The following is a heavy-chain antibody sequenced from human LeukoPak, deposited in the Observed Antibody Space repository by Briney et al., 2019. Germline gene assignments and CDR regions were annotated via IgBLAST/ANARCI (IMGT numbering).Heavy chain of an antibody. Sequence: SETLSLTCTVSGGSVSSSNYYWGWIRQPPGKGLEWIGNIYYSGSTYYNPSLESRVTVSVDTSKNQFSLKLSSVTVADTAVYYCARMYSGTYSHFDYWGQGTLVTVSS. CDR1: GGSVSSSNYY. CDR3: ARMYSGTYSHFDY. D-gene: IGHD1-26*01. CDR2: IYYSGST. J-gene: IGHJ4*02. V-gene: IGHV4-39*01.